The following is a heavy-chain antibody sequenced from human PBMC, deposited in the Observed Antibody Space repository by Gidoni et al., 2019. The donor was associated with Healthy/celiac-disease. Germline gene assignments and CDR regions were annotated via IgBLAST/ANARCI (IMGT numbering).Heavy chain of an antibody. CDR1: GFTFSSYA. Sequence: EVQLLESGGGLVQPGGSLRLSCAASGFTFSSYAMSWVRQAPGKGLDWVSAISGSGGSTYYADSVKGRFTISRDNSKNTLYLQMNSLRAEDTAVYYCATIGIVATIKGPFGYWGQGTLVTVSS. V-gene: IGHV3-23*01. CDR2: ISGSGGST. CDR3: ATIGIVATIKGPFGY. J-gene: IGHJ4*02. D-gene: IGHD5-12*01.